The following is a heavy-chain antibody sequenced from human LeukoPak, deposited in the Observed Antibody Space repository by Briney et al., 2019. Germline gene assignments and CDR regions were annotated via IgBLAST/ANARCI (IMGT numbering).Heavy chain of an antibody. V-gene: IGHV3-7*01. CDR2: IKQDASER. J-gene: IGHJ4*02. D-gene: IGHD6-13*01. CDR3: ATPAAGTWHFDY. CDR1: GFTFSSYW. Sequence: GGSLRLSCAASGFTFSSYWMTWVRQAPGKGLEWVANIKQDASERYYVDSVKGRFTISRDNAKNSLYLQMNSLRAEDTAVCYCATPAAGTWHFDYWGQGTLVTVSS.